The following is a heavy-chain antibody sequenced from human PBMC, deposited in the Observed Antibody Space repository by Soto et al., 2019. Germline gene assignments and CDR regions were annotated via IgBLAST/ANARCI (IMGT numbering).Heavy chain of an antibody. CDR3: AGDYYYGSGSSMGILDS. D-gene: IGHD3-10*01. Sequence: QVQLLQSGPEVKKPGSSVKVSCKASRDTFNTYTITWVRQAPGQGLEWMGRIIPRTDIANYAQKFQDRVSITADRSTSTAYMELSSRRFDATALYYCAGDYYYGSGSSMGILDSWGQGTRVTVSS. CDR2: IIPRTDIA. CDR1: RDTFNTYT. V-gene: IGHV1-69*08. J-gene: IGHJ4*02.